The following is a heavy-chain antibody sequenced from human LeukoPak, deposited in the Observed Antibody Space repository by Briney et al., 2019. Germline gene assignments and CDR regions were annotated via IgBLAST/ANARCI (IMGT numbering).Heavy chain of an antibody. CDR1: GYTFTSYG. CDR2: ISAYNGNT. CDR3: ARSGAGIAAAGSSY. V-gene: IGHV1-18*01. J-gene: IGHJ4*02. D-gene: IGHD6-13*01. Sequence: ASVKVSCKASGYTFTSYGISWVRQAPGQGLEWMGWISAYNGNTNYAQKLQGRATMTTDTSTSTAYMELRSLRSDDTAVYYCARSGAGIAAAGSSYWGQGTLVTVSS.